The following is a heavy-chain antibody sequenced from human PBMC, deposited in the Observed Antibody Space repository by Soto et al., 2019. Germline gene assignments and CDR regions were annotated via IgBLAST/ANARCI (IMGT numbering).Heavy chain of an antibody. D-gene: IGHD6-6*01. CDR3: ARIEYSSSSGWFDP. CDR2: IYYSGST. CDR1: GGSISSYY. V-gene: IGHV4-59*01. J-gene: IGHJ5*02. Sequence: ASETLSLTCTVSGGSISSYYWSWIRQPPGKGLEWIGYIYYSGSTNYNPSLKSRVTIPVDTSKNQFSLKLSSVTAADTAVYYCARIEYSSSSGWFDPWGQGTLVTVSS.